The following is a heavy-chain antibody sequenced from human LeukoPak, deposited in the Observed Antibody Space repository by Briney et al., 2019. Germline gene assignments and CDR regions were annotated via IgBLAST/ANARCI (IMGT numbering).Heavy chain of an antibody. CDR3: ASFGISWRSSY. J-gene: IGHJ4*02. CDR2: ISDDGSYT. CDR1: GFTFSSYA. V-gene: IGHV3-23*01. Sequence: GGSLRLSCAASGFTFSSYAMSWVRQAPGKGLEWVSGISDDGSYTSNVDSVKGRFTISRDNVNNMLYLHMNSLRAEDTAVYYCASFGISWRSSYWGQGTLVTVSS. D-gene: IGHD2-21*01.